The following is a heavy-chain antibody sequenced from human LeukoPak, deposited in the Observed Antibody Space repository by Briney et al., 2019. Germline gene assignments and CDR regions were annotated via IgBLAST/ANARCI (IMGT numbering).Heavy chain of an antibody. CDR3: ARGHHYDSSGYYFSFDY. V-gene: IGHV1-18*01. CDR1: GYTFTSYG. Sequence: ASVKVSCKASGYTFTSYGISWVRQAPGQGLEWMGWISAYNGNTNYAQKLQGRVTMTTDTSTSTAYMELRSLRSDDTAVYYCARGHHYDSSGYYFSFDYWGQGTLVTVSS. J-gene: IGHJ4*02. CDR2: ISAYNGNT. D-gene: IGHD3-22*01.